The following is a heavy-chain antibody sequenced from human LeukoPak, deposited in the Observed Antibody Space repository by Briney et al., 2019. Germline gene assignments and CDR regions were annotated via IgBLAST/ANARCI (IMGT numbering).Heavy chain of an antibody. CDR2: ISGGGRST. J-gene: IGHJ4*02. V-gene: IGHV3-23*01. CDR1: GFTFSSYA. CDR3: ARERYFDY. Sequence: GGSLRLSCAASGFTFSSYAMSWVRQAPGKGLEWVSTISGGGRSTDYADSVKGQFTISRDNSKNTLYLQMNSLRAEDTAVYYCARERYFDYWGQGTLVTVSS.